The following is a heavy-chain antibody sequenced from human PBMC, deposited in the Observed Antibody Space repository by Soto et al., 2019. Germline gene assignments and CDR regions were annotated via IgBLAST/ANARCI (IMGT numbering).Heavy chain of an antibody. CDR3: ARGRGVDTAMAEIDY. J-gene: IGHJ4*02. Sequence: SETLSLTCTVSGGSISSGDYYWSWIRQPPGKGLEWIGYIYYSGSTYYNPSLKSRVTISVDTSKNQFSLKLSSVTAADTAVYYCARGRGVDTAMAEIDYWGQGTLVTVSS. CDR2: IYYSGST. V-gene: IGHV4-30-4*01. CDR1: GGSISSGDYY. D-gene: IGHD5-18*01.